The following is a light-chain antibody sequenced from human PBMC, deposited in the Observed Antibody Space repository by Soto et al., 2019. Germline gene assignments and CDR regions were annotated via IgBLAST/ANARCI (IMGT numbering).Light chain of an antibody. V-gene: IGLV1-47*01. CDR1: SSNVGSNY. Sequence: QSVLTQPPSASGTPGQRVTISCSGSSSNVGSNYVCWYQQLPGTAPKLLIYRNNQRPSGGPDRFSGSKSGTSASLAISGLRSEDEADYYCAAWDDSLSVFYVFGTGTKLTVL. CDR3: AAWDDSLSVFYV. J-gene: IGLJ1*01. CDR2: RNN.